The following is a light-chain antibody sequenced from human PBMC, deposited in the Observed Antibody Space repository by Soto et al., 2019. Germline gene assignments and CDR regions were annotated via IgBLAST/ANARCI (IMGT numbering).Light chain of an antibody. CDR3: LQNHNYPRT. CDR2: GAS. J-gene: IGKJ1*01. Sequence: AIQMTQSPSSLSASVGDRVTITCRASQDISDDVGWYQQTPGKAPKLLIYGASRLQSGVPSRFSGSGSGAAFTLTITSLRPEDSATYYCLQNHNYPRTFGQGTKVEI. CDR1: QDISDD. V-gene: IGKV1-6*01.